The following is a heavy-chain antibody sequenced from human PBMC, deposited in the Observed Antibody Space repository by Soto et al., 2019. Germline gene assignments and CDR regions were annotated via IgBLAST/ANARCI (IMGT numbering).Heavy chain of an antibody. CDR1: GFPFSSYA. D-gene: IGHD3-16*01. V-gene: IGHV3-23*01. J-gene: IGHJ3*02. CDR3: AKGGYYSLFDI. CDR2: ISGSGGRT. Sequence: PRRCLGLSCVSSGFPFSSYAMSWVRQTPGKGLEWVSGISGSGGRTYYADSVKGRFTISRDNSNNTLSLQMHILRVEDTAVYFCAKGGYYSLFDIWGQGTMVTVSS.